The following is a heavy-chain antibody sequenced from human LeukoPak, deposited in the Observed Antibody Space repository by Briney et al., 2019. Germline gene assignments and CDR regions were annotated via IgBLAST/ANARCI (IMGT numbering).Heavy chain of an antibody. Sequence: LGASVKVSCKASGGTFSSYAISWVRQAPGQGLEWMGGIIPIFGTANYAQKFQGRVTITADESTSTAYMELSSLRSEDTAVYHCARGGVEIVVVTRSYYYYGMDVWGQGTTVTVSS. CDR2: IIPIFGTA. J-gene: IGHJ6*02. CDR1: GGTFSSYA. D-gene: IGHD2-21*02. V-gene: IGHV1-69*13. CDR3: ARGGVEIVVVTRSYYYYGMDV.